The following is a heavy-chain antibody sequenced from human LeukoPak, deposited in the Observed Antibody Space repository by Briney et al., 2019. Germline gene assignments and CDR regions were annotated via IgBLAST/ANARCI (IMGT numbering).Heavy chain of an antibody. D-gene: IGHD6-13*01. CDR1: GGSISSSSYY. V-gene: IGHV4-39*07. Sequence: ETLSLTCTVSGGSISSSSYYWGWIRQPPGKGLEWIGEIYHSGSTNYNPSLKSRVTISVDKSKNQFSLKLSSVTAADTAVYYCARGDSSSWYAIYFDYWGQGTLVTVSS. CDR2: IYHSGST. J-gene: IGHJ4*02. CDR3: ARGDSSSWYAIYFDY.